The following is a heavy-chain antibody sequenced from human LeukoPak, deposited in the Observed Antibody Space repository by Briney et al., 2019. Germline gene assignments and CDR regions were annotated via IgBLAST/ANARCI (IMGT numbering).Heavy chain of an antibody. D-gene: IGHD3-3*01. J-gene: IGHJ6*02. Sequence: ASVTVSFTASGYTFTGYYMHWVRQAPGQGLEWMGWINPNSGDTNYAQKFQGRVTMTRDTSISTAYMELSRLRSDDTAVYYCASPQSYDFWSGYPGYYGMDVWGQGTTVTVSS. CDR1: GYTFTGYY. CDR2: INPNSGDT. V-gene: IGHV1-2*02. CDR3: ASPQSYDFWSGYPGYYGMDV.